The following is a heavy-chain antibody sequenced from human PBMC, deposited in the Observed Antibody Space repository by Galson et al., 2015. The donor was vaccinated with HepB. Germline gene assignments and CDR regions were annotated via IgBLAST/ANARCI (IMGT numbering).Heavy chain of an antibody. V-gene: IGHV5-51*03. J-gene: IGHJ4*02. D-gene: IGHD5-24*01. CDR2: IYPGDSDT. Sequence: QSGAEVKKPGESLKISCKGSGYSFTSYWIGWVRQMPGKGLEWMGIIYPGDSDTRYSPSFQGQVTIPADKSISTAYLQWSSLKASDTAMYYCARRRGDGGDGYDWGQYYFDYWGQGTLVTVSS. CDR1: GYSFTSYW. CDR3: ARRRGDGGDGYDWGQYYFDY.